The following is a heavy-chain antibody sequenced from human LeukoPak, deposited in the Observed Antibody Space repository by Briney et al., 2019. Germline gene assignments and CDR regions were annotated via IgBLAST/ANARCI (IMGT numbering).Heavy chain of an antibody. CDR3: ARINYGSGSYK. CDR2: IIPILGIA. J-gene: IGHJ4*02. D-gene: IGHD3-10*01. Sequence: SVKVSCKASGGTFISYAISWVRQAPGQGLEWMGRIIPILGIANYAQKFQGRVTITADKSTSTAYMELSSLRSEDTAVYYCARINYGSGSYKWGQGTLVTVSS. CDR1: GGTFISYA. V-gene: IGHV1-69*04.